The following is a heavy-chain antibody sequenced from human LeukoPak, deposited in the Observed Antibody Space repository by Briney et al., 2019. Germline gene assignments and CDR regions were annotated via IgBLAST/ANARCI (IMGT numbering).Heavy chain of an antibody. V-gene: IGHV5-51*01. CDR2: IYPGDSDT. Sequence: GESLKISCKGSGYSFTNYWIAWVRQMPGKGLEWMGTIYPGDSDTKYSPSFRGQVTISADKSTPTPYLQWNSLKASDTAMYYCARSRVSMHFGDYWGQGSLVTVSS. J-gene: IGHJ4*02. CDR1: GYSFTNYW. CDR3: ARSRVSMHFGDY. D-gene: IGHD2-21*01.